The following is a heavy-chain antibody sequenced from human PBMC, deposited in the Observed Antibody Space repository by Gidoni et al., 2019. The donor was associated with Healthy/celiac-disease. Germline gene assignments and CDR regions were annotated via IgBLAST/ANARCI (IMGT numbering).Heavy chain of an antibody. CDR2: MNPNSGNT. J-gene: IGHJ4*02. CDR1: GYTFPSYD. Sequence: QVQLVQSGAEVKKPGASVKVSCKASGYTFPSYDLNWLRQANGQGLEWMGWMNPNSGNTGYAQKFQGRVTMTRNTSISTAYMELSSLRSEDTAVYYCYVWGSYRLEFDYWGQGTLVTVSS. V-gene: IGHV1-8*01. D-gene: IGHD3-16*02. CDR3: YVWGSYRLEFDY.